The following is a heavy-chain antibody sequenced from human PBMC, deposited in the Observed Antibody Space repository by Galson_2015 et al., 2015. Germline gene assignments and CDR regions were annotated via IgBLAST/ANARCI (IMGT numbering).Heavy chain of an antibody. CDR3: ATCRAGIRDYYYYYYYMDV. CDR1: GFTVTSDY. Sequence: SLRLSCAASGFTVTSDYMSWVRQTPGKGLEWVSVIYSGGTSDYADSVRGRFTISRDNSKNTLYLQMNSLRAEDTAIYYCATCRAGIRDYYYYYYYMDVWGKGATVTVSS. D-gene: IGHD1-1*01. J-gene: IGHJ6*03. V-gene: IGHV3-53*01. CDR2: IYSGGTS.